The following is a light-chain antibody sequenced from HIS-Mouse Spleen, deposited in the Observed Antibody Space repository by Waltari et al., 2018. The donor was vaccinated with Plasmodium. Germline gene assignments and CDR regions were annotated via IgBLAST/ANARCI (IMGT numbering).Light chain of an antibody. V-gene: IGLV3-25*03. Sequence: SYELTQPPSVSVSPGQTARITCSGDALPKQYAYWYQQKPGQAPVLVIYKDSERPSGIQGRFTGSSSGTTVTLTSSGVQAEDEADYYCQSADSSGTYRVFGGGTKLTVL. CDR2: KDS. CDR3: QSADSSGTYRV. J-gene: IGLJ2*01. CDR1: ALPKQY.